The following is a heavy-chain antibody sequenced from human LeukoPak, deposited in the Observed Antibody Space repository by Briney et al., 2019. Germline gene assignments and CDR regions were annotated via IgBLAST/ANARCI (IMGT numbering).Heavy chain of an antibody. D-gene: IGHD3-3*01. J-gene: IGHJ4*02. CDR2: MNHSGSS. CDR3: ARERFWVYDY. Sequence: SETLSLTCAVYGGSLSGYYWSWIRQPPGKGLEWIGEMNHSGSSNYNPSLKSRVTISIDTSKNQFSLKLSSVTAADTAVYYCARERFWVYDYWGQGTLVTVSS. V-gene: IGHV4-34*01. CDR1: GGSLSGYY.